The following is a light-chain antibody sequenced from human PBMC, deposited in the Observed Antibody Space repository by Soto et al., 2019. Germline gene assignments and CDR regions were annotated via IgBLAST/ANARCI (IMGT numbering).Light chain of an antibody. CDR2: LNSDGSH. V-gene: IGLV4-69*01. CDR1: SGHSSYA. J-gene: IGLJ3*02. CDR3: QTWGTGIPWV. Sequence: QSVLTQSPSASASLGASVKLTCTLSSGHSSYAIAWHQQQPEKGPRYLMKLNSDGSHSKGDGIPDRFSGSSSGAERYLTISRLQSEDEADYYCQTWGTGIPWVFGGGTKFTVL.